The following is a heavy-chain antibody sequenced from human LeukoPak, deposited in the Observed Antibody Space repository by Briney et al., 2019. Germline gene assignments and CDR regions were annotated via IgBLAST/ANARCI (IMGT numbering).Heavy chain of an antibody. V-gene: IGHV3-21*01. D-gene: IGHD5-18*01. CDR2: ISSTSTYI. Sequence: GGSLRLSCAASGFTFNSYWMSWVRQAPGKGLEWVSSISSTSTYIYYADSVKGRFTISRDNAKNSLYLQMNSLRAEDTAVYYCARDLGGYSYGSHFDYWGQGTLVTVSS. CDR3: ARDLGGYSYGSHFDY. CDR1: GFTFNSYW. J-gene: IGHJ4*02.